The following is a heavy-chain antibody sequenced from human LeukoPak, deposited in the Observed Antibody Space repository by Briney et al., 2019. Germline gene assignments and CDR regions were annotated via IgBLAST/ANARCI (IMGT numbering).Heavy chain of an antibody. CDR2: INPNSGGT. J-gene: IGHJ4*02. D-gene: IGHD2-15*01. Sequence: GASVKVSCRASGYTFTDYYVHWVRQAPGQGLEWMGWINPNSGGTNYAQRSQGRVTMTRDTSISTAYMELSRLRSDDTAIYYCAKDSDIWWYDYWGQGTLVTVSS. V-gene: IGHV1-2*02. CDR1: GYTFTDYY. CDR3: AKDSDIWWYDY.